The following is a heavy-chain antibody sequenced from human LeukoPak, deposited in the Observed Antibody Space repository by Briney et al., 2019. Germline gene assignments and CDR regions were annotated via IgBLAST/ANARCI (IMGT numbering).Heavy chain of an antibody. CDR3: AKDSYYDSSGYYVA. D-gene: IGHD3-22*01. V-gene: IGHV3-23*01. J-gene: IGHJ5*02. CDR2: ISGSGGST. CDR1: GFTFTNYA. Sequence: GGSLRLSCAASGFTFTNYAMSWIRQAPGKGLEWVSGISGSGGSTYHTDSVKGRFTIPRDNSKNTLYLQMNSLRAEDTAVYYCAKDSYYDSSGYYVAWGQGTLVTVSS.